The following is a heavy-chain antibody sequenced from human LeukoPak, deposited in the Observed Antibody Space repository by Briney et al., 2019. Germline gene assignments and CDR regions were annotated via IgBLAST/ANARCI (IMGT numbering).Heavy chain of an antibody. CDR1: GFTFDDYA. CDR2: ISWDGGST. D-gene: IGHD3-22*01. Sequence: TGGSLRLSCAASGFTFDDYAMHWVRQAPGKGLEWVSLISWDGGSTYYADSVKGRFTISRDNSKNSLYLQMNSLRAEGTALYYCAKESSGYYEYWGQGTLVTVSS. J-gene: IGHJ4*02. V-gene: IGHV3-43D*03. CDR3: AKESSGYYEY.